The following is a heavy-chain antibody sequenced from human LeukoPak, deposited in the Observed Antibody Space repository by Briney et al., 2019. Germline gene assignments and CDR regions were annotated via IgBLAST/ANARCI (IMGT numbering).Heavy chain of an antibody. J-gene: IGHJ5*02. V-gene: IGHV3-30-3*01. D-gene: IGHD3-22*01. CDR3: ASYYYYDRHTPA. Sequence: GGSLRLSCAASGFTFSSYAMHWVRQAPGKGLEWVAVISYDGSNKYYADSVKGRFTISRDNSKNTLYLQMNSLRAEDTAVYYCASYYYYDRHTPAWGQGTLVTVSS. CDR1: GFTFSSYA. CDR2: ISYDGSNK.